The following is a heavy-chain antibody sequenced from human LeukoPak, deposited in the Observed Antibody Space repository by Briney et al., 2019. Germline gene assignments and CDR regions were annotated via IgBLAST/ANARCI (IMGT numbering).Heavy chain of an antibody. J-gene: IGHJ6*02. CDR2: IYSGGST. CDR3: ARDSDTETGWYYYGMDV. D-gene: IGHD2-8*02. CDR1: GFMVSSNY. V-gene: IGHV3-53*01. Sequence: PGGSLRLSCAASGFMVSSNYMNWVRQAPGGGLEWVSVIYSGGSTYYADSVKGRFTISRDNSKNTVYLQMNSLRAEDTAVYYCARDSDTETGWYYYGMDVWGQGTTVTVSS.